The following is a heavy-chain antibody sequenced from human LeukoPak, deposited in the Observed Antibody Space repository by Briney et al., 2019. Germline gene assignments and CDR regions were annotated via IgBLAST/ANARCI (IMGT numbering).Heavy chain of an antibody. CDR3: ARRGYSYGFDY. J-gene: IGHJ4*02. V-gene: IGHV1-46*01. CDR2: INPSGGTT. CDR1: GYTFTGYY. Sequence: ASVKVSCKASGYTFTGYYMHWVRQAPGQGLEWMGWINPSGGTTNYAQKFQGRVTMTRDTSTSTVYMELSSLRSEDTAVYYCARRGYSYGFDYWGQGTLVTVSS. D-gene: IGHD5-18*01.